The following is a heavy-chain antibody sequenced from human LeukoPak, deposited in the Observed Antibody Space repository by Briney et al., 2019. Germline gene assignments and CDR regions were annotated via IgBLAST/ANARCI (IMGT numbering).Heavy chain of an antibody. Sequence: GGSLRLSCVASGFTFSSYSMHWVRQAPGEGLEWLSGISNTGRATDYADSIKGRFTISRDNSKNTVFLQMNSLRAEDTAEYFCAHQVPPNDEYFDHWVQGTLVTVSS. V-gene: IGHV3-23*01. CDR2: ISNTGRAT. J-gene: IGHJ1*01. CDR1: GFTFSSYS. CDR3: AHQVPPNDEYFDH.